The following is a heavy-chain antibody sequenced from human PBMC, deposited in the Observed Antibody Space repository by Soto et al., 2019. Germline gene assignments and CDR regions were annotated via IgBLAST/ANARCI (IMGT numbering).Heavy chain of an antibody. Sequence: PSETLSLTCTVSGGSISSYYWSWIRQPPGKGLEWIGYIYYSGSTSYNPSLKSRVTISVDTSKNQFSLKLSSVTAADTAVYYCARHSVRFDPWGQGTQVTVSS. CDR3: ARHSVRFDP. V-gene: IGHV4-59*08. CDR1: GGSISSYY. CDR2: IYYSGST. J-gene: IGHJ5*02.